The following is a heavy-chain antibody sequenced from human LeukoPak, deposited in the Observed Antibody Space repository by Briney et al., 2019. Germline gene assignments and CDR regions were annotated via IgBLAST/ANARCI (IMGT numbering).Heavy chain of an antibody. J-gene: IGHJ3*02. V-gene: IGHV4-59*01. D-gene: IGHD1-26*01. Sequence: SETLSLTCTVSRGSMSSYYWSWIRQSPGKGLEWIGYIYYSGSTNYNPSLKSRVTISVDTSKNQFSLKLSSVTAVDTAVYYCARGPVGGATYYDGDAFDIWGQGT. CDR3: ARGPVGGATYYDGDAFDI. CDR2: IYYSGST. CDR1: RGSMSSYY.